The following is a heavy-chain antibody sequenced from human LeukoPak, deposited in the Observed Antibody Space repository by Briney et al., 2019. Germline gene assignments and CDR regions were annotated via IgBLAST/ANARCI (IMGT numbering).Heavy chain of an antibody. CDR1: GFTFSSYG. V-gene: IGHV3-7*01. D-gene: IGHD6-13*01. CDR3: ARDRAASGHYYYYYGMDV. CDR2: IKQDGSEK. Sequence: PGGSLRLSCAASGFTFSSYGMHWVRQAPGKGLEWVANIKQDGSEKYYVDSVKGRFTISRDNAKNSLYLQMNSLRAEDTAVYYCARDRAASGHYYYYYGMDVWGQGTTVTVSS. J-gene: IGHJ6*02.